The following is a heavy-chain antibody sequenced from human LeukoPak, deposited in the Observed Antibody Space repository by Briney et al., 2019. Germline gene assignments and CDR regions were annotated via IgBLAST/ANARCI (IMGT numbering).Heavy chain of an antibody. J-gene: IGHJ4*02. CDR1: GGSISSYY. Sequence: SETLSLTCTVSGGSISSYYWSWIRQPPGKGLEWIGYIYYSGSTNYNPSLKSRVTISVDTSKNQFSLKLGSVTAADTAVYYCARGDILTSTFDYWGQGTLVTVSS. V-gene: IGHV4-59*01. D-gene: IGHD3-9*01. CDR3: ARGDILTSTFDY. CDR2: IYYSGST.